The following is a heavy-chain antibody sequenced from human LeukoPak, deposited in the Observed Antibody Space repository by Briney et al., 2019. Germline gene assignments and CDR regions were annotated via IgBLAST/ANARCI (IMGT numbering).Heavy chain of an antibody. V-gene: IGHV1-18*01. CDR1: GYTFTNHG. CDR2: ISGYNGNT. D-gene: IGHD4-17*01. Sequence: ASVKVSCKTSGYTFTNHGISWVRQAPGQGLEWMGWISGYNGNTNYVQKFRGRITMTTDTSTSTAYLQLSSLSSDDTALYYCARDLSLGRHDDGEPFDSWGQGTLVTVSS. J-gene: IGHJ4*02. CDR3: ARDLSLGRHDDGEPFDS.